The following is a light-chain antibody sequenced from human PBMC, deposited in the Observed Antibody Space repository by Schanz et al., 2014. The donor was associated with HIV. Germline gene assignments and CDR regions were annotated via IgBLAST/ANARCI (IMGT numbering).Light chain of an antibody. J-gene: IGKJ4*01. CDR3: QQRSNWPQLT. Sequence: EIVLTQSPATLSVSPGERVTLSCRASQSVSRNLAWYQQKPGQAPRLLIYGASTRATGIPARFSGSGSGTEFTLTISSLQSEDFAVYYCQQRSNWPQLTFGGGTKVEIK. V-gene: IGKV3-15*01. CDR2: GAS. CDR1: QSVSRN.